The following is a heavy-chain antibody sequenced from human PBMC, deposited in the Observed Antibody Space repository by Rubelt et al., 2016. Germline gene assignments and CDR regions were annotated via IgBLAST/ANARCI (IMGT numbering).Heavy chain of an antibody. V-gene: IGHV4-34*01. CDR2: INHSGST. D-gene: IGHD6-13*01. J-gene: IGHJ6*02. CDR1: GGSFSGYY. CDR3: ARGRRGSSSWLGRDYYGMDV. Sequence: QVQLQQWGAGLLKPSETLSLTCAVYGGSFSGYYWSWIRQPPGKGLEWIGEINHSGSTNYNPSLKSRVTRSVDTSTNQFSLKLSSVTAADTAVYYCARGRRGSSSWLGRDYYGMDVWGQGTTVTVSS.